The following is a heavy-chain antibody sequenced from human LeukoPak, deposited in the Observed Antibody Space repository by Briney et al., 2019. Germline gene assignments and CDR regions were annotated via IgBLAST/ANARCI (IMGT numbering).Heavy chain of an antibody. V-gene: IGHV3-30*02. CDR2: IRYDGSNK. CDR1: GFTFSSYG. D-gene: IGHD3-10*01. J-gene: IGHJ4*02. CDR3: AKGYPLITMVRGVPTPFDY. Sequence: GGSLRLSCAASGFTFSSYGMHWVRQAPGKGLEWVAFIRYDGSNKYYADSVKGRFTISRDNSKNTLYLQMNSLRAEDTAVYYCAKGYPLITMVRGVPTPFDYWGQGTLVTVSS.